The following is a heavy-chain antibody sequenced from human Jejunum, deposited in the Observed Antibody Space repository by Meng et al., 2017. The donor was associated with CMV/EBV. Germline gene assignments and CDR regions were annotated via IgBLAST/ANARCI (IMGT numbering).Heavy chain of an antibody. Sequence: FNFVTFWMSWVRQAPGKGLEWVANIKDDGSEKYSVDSVKGRFTISRDNAKNSLSLQMNSLRAEDTAVYYCARALYSYGLGARFDFWGQGSLVTVSS. CDR1: FNFVTFW. CDR3: ARALYSYGLGARFDF. D-gene: IGHD5-18*01. CDR2: IKDDGSEK. V-gene: IGHV3-7*01. J-gene: IGHJ4*02.